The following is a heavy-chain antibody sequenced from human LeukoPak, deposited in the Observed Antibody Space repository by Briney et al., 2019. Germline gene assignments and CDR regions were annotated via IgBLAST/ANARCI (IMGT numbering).Heavy chain of an antibody. D-gene: IGHD5-12*01. V-gene: IGHV4-30-4*01. J-gene: IGHJ3*02. CDR3: ARGYEVPDAFDI. CDR2: IYYCGST. Sequence: SQTLSLTCTVSGGSISSGDYYWSWIRQPPGKGLEWVGYIYYCGSTYYNPSLKSRVTISVDTSKNQFSLKLSSVTAADTAVYYCARGYEVPDAFDIWGQGTMVTVSS. CDR1: GGSISSGDYY.